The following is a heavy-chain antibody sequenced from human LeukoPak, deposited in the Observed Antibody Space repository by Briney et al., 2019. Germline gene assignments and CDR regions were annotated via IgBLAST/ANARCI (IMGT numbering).Heavy chain of an antibody. V-gene: IGHV3-23*01. D-gene: IGHD3-22*01. Sequence: GGSLRLACAASGFTFSSYAMSWVRQAPGKGLEWVSAISGSGGSTYYADSVKGRFTISRDNSKNTLYLQMNSLRAEDTAVYYCATPREYYYDSSGYSPDYWGQGTLVTVSS. CDR1: GFTFSSYA. CDR3: ATPREYYYDSSGYSPDY. J-gene: IGHJ4*02. CDR2: ISGSGGST.